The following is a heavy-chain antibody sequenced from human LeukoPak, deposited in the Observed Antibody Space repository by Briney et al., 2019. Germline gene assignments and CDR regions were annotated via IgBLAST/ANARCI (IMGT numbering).Heavy chain of an antibody. V-gene: IGHV3-23*01. J-gene: IGHJ6*03. CDR1: GFTFSSYW. CDR3: AKGGKYCGGDCPWGDYYYYMDV. D-gene: IGHD2-21*02. CDR2: ISGSGGPT. Sequence: GGSLRLSCAASGFTFSSYWMSWVRQAPGKGLERVSGISGSGGPTYYADSVKGRFTISRDNSKNTLYLQMNSLRAEDTAVYYCAKGGKYCGGDCPWGDYYYYMDVWGKGTTVTISS.